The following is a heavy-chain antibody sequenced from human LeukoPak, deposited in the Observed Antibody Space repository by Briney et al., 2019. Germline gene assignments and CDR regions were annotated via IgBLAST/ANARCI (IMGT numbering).Heavy chain of an antibody. CDR3: ARILDSAWGELGY. CDR2: IYSGGNT. J-gene: IGHJ4*02. V-gene: IGHV3-53*05. CDR1: GFTVSSNS. D-gene: IGHD6-19*01. Sequence: QAGGSLRLSCTVSGFTVSSNSMSWVRQAPGKGLEWVSFIYSGGNTHNSDSVKGRFTISRDNSKNTLYLQMNSLRAEDTAVYYCARILDSAWGELGYWGQGTLVTVSS.